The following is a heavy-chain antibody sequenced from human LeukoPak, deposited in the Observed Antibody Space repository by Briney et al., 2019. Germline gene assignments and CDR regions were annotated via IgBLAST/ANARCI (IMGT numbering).Heavy chain of an antibody. V-gene: IGHV3-23*01. Sequence: GGSLRLSCAASGFSFRSYAMNWVRQAPGKGLEWVASITHTGDSSYYIDSLEGRFTITRDNSENILYLQMSSPRAEDTAIYYCASRGYISGKFDYWGQGTLVTVSS. J-gene: IGHJ4*02. CDR1: GFSFRSYA. D-gene: IGHD5-18*01. CDR3: ASRGYISGKFDY. CDR2: ITHTGDSS.